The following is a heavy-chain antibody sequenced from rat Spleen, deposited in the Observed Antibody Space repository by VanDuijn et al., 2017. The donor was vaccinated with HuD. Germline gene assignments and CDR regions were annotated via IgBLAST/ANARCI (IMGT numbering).Heavy chain of an antibody. CDR1: GFTFNNYW. D-gene: IGHD1-11*01. V-gene: IGHV5-31*01. Sequence: EVQLVESGGGLVLPGRSMKLSCAASGFTFNNYWMTWIRQAPGKGLEWVASITHTGDSTYYPDSVKGRFTISRDNAKSTLYLQMNSLRSEDTATYYCTAGGGYWDYWGQGVMVTVSS. CDR3: TAGGGYWDY. J-gene: IGHJ2*01. CDR2: ITHTGDST.